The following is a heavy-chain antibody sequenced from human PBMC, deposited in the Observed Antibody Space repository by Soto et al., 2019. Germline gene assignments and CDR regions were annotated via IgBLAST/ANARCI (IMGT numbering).Heavy chain of an antibody. J-gene: IGHJ4*02. CDR3: ARVVPASSVATMVFDY. D-gene: IGHD5-12*01. CDR1: GGSISSYY. CDR2: IYYSGST. V-gene: IGHV4-59*01. Sequence: QVQLQASGPGLVKPSETLSLTCTVSGGSISSYYWSWIRQPPGKGLEWIGYIYYSGSTNYNPSLKSRVTISVDTSKNQVSLKLSSLTAADTAVYYCARVVPASSVATMVFDYWGQGTLVTVSS.